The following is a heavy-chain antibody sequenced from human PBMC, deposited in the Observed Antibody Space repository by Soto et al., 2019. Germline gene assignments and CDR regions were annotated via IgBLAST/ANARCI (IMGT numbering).Heavy chain of an antibody. J-gene: IGHJ4*02. CDR1: GGSFSGYY. D-gene: IGHD3-16*01. Sequence: QVQLQQWGAGLLKPSETLSLTCAVYGGSFSGYYWSWIRQPPGKGLEWIGEINHSGSTNYNPSLKSRVTISVDTSKNQFSLKLSSVTAADTALYYCARLSVLWSTRDYWGQGTLVTVSS. CDR3: ARLSVLWSTRDY. CDR2: INHSGST. V-gene: IGHV4-34*01.